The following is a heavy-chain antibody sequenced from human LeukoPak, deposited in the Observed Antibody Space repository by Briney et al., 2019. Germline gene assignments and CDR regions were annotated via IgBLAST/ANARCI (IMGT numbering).Heavy chain of an antibody. Sequence: ASVKVSCKASGYTFTSYARHWVRQAPGQRLEWMGWINAGNGNTKYSQKFQGRVTITRDTSASTAYMELSSLRSEDTAVYYCARAPSPYYDFWSGYYDYWGQGTLVTVSS. CDR1: GYTFTSYA. CDR2: INAGNGNT. V-gene: IGHV1-3*01. D-gene: IGHD3-3*01. CDR3: ARAPSPYYDFWSGYYDY. J-gene: IGHJ4*02.